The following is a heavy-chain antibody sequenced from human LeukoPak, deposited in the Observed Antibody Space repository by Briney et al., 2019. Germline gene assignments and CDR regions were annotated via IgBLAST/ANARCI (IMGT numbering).Heavy chain of an antibody. Sequence: GGSLRLSCAASGFTFSSYSMNWVRQAPGKGLEWVSSISSSSSYIYYADSVKGRFTISRDNSKNTLYLQMNSLRAEDTAVYYCARVEGDDYGDHHGPFDYWGQGTLVTVSS. V-gene: IGHV3-21*04. CDR2: ISSSSSYI. J-gene: IGHJ4*02. CDR3: ARVEGDDYGDHHGPFDY. D-gene: IGHD4-17*01. CDR1: GFTFSSYS.